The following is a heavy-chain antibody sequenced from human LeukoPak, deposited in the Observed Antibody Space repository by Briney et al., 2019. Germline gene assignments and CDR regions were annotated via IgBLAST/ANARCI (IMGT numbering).Heavy chain of an antibody. CDR2: IYYTGST. CDR1: GVSITSYY. CDR3: ASSYFYDGNRYFDY. V-gene: IGHV4-59*08. Sequence: SETLSLTCNVSGVSITSYYWNWLRQPPGKGLEWIGYIYYTGSTNSNPSLKSRLTISLDTSKKQFSLKLSSVTAADTAIYYCASSYFYDGNRYFDYWGQGALVTVSS. D-gene: IGHD3-22*01. J-gene: IGHJ4*02.